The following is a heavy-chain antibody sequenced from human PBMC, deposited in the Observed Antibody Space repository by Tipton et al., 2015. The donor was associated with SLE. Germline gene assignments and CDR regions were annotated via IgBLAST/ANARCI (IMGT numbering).Heavy chain of an antibody. J-gene: IGHJ4*02. CDR1: GGSISSYY. Sequence: TLSLTCTVSGGSISSYYWSWIRQPPGKGLEWIGYIYYSGSTNYNPSLKSRVTISVDTSKNQFPLKLSSVTAADTAVYYCARGWGSWPYYFDYWGQGTLVTVSS. CDR2: IYYSGST. V-gene: IGHV4-59*01. D-gene: IGHD6-13*01. CDR3: ARGWGSWPYYFDY.